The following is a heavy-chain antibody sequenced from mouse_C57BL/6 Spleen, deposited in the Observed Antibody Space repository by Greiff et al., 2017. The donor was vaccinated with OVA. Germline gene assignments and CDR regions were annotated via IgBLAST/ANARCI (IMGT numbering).Heavy chain of an antibody. CDR1: GYTFTTYP. Sequence: VQLKESGAELVKPGASVKMSCKASGYTFTTYPIEWMKQNHGKSLEWIGNFHPYNDDTKYNEKFKGKATLTVEKSSSTVYLELSRLTSDDSAVYYCARGGFSYDGPLDYWGQGTTLTVSS. CDR2: FHPYNDDT. V-gene: IGHV1-47*01. J-gene: IGHJ2*01. CDR3: ARGGFSYDGPLDY. D-gene: IGHD2-3*01.